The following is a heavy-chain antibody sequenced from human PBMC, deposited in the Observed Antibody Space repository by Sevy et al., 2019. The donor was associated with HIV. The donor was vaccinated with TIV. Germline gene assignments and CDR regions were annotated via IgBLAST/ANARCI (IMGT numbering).Heavy chain of an antibody. Sequence: SETLSLTCTVSGGSISSSSYYWGWIRQPPGKGLEWIGSIYYSGSTYYNPSLKSRVTISVDTSKNQFSLKLSSVTAADTAVNYCARHYYDSSRYEDYWGQGTLVTVSS. CDR1: GGSISSSSYY. V-gene: IGHV4-39*01. J-gene: IGHJ4*02. CDR2: IYYSGST. D-gene: IGHD3-22*01. CDR3: ARHYYDSSRYEDY.